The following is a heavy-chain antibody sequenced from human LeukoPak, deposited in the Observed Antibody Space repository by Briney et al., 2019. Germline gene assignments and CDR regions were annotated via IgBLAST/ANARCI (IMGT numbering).Heavy chain of an antibody. J-gene: IGHJ4*02. Sequence: SVKVSCKASGGTFSSYAISWVRQAPGQGLEWMGGIIPIFGTANYAQKFQGRVTITADESTSTAYMELSSLRSEDTAVYYCARDSFNYGGNSGTDYWGQGTLVTVSS. CDR3: ARDSFNYGGNSGTDY. CDR1: GGTFSSYA. V-gene: IGHV1-69*01. D-gene: IGHD4-23*01. CDR2: IIPIFGTA.